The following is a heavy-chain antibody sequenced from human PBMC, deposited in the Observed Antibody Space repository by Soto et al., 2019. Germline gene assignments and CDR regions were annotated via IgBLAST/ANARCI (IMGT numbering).Heavy chain of an antibody. CDR1: GFTFSSYG. D-gene: IGHD3-9*01. CDR2: ISYDGSNK. CDR3: ACVEEPVLRYFDWSDY. V-gene: IGHV3-30*03. J-gene: IGHJ4*02. Sequence: GESLKISCAASGFTFSSYGMHWVRQAPGKGLEWVAVISYDGSNKYYVDSVKGRFTISRDNSKNTLYLQMNSLRAEDTAVYYCACVEEPVLRYFDWSDYWGQGTLVTVSS.